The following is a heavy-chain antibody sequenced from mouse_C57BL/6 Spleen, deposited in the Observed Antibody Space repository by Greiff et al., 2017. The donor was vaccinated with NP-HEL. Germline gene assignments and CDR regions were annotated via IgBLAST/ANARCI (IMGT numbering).Heavy chain of an antibody. CDR2: INPNNGGT. D-gene: IGHD2-3*01. J-gene: IGHJ3*01. V-gene: IGHV1-18*01. CDR1: GYTFTDYN. CDR3: ARGIYDGYLFAY. Sequence: VQLKESGPELVKPGASVKIPCKASGYTFTDYNMDWVKQSHGKSLEWIGDINPNNGGTIYNQKFKGKATLTVDKSSSTAYMELRSLTSEDTAVYYCARGIYDGYLFAYWGQGTLVTVSA.